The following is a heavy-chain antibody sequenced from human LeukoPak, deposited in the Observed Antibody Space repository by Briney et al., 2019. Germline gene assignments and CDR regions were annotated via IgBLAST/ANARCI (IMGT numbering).Heavy chain of an antibody. J-gene: IGHJ6*03. D-gene: IGHD2-2*01. CDR1: GFTFSSYA. CDR2: ISYDGSNK. CDR3: ARDQPYQLLCPMCDKNYYYYYMDV. Sequence: PGGSLRLSCAASGFTFSSYAMHWVRQAPGKGLEWVAVISYDGSNKYYADSVKGRFTISRDNSKNTLYLQMNSLRAEDTAVYYCARDQPYQLLCPMCDKNYYYYYMDVWGKGTTVTVSS. V-gene: IGHV3-30*04.